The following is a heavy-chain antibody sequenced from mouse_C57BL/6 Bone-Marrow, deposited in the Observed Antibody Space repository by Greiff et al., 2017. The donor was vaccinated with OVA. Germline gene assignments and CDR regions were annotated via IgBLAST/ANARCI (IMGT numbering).Heavy chain of an antibody. CDR1: GYTFTSYW. Sequence: QVQLKQPGAELVKPGASVKLSCKASGYTFTSYWMHWVKQRPGQGLEWIGMIHPNSGSTNYNEKFKSKATLTVDKSSSTAYMQLSSLTSEDSAVYYCARKGGLRPFAYWGQGTLVTVSA. CDR2: IHPNSGST. J-gene: IGHJ3*01. CDR3: ARKGGLRPFAY. V-gene: IGHV1-64*01. D-gene: IGHD2-4*01.